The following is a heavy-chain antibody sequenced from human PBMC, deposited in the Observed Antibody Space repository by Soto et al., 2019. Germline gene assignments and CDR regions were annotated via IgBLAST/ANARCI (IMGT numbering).Heavy chain of an antibody. CDR1: VFSLSSTRMA. Sequence: QITLKESGPTLVKPTQTLTLTCTFSVFSLSSTRMAVGWIRQPPGKALEWLALIYWDDDKRYSPFLKSRLTITKDTSQNQVVLTMSNMDAVDTARYYCAHIVVAGLGYYFDYWGQGTLVPVSS. J-gene: IGHJ4*02. CDR2: IYWDDDK. D-gene: IGHD6-19*01. V-gene: IGHV2-5*02. CDR3: AHIVVAGLGYYFDY.